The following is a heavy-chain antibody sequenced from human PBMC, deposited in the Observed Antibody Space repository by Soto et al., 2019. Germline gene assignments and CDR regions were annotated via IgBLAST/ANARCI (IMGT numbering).Heavy chain of an antibody. D-gene: IGHD3-3*01. V-gene: IGHV4-39*01. CDR2: IYYSGST. CDR1: GGSIRSSSSY. J-gene: IGHJ6*02. Sequence: QLQLQESGPGLVKPSETLSLTCTVSGGSIRSSSSYWDWIRQPPGKGLEWIGSIYYSGSTYYNPSLKRRVIISMYKSKNQFSLNVSSVTAADTAVYYCARRRGVVQDGMDVWGQGTTVIVSS. CDR3: ARRRGVVQDGMDV.